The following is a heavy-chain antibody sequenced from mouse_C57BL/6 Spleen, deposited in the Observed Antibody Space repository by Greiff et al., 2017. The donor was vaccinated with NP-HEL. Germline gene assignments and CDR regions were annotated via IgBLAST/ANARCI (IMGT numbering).Heavy chain of an antibody. CDR2: IYPRSGNT. J-gene: IGHJ3*01. V-gene: IGHV1-81*01. D-gene: IGHD3-2*02. CDR3: AETAQTSWFAY. Sequence: MQLQQSGAELARPGASVKLSCKASGYTFTSYGISWVKQRTGQGLEWIGEIYPRSGNTYYNEKFKGKATLTADKSSSTAYMELRSLTSEDSAVYFCAETAQTSWFAYWGQGTLVTVSA. CDR1: GYTFTSYG.